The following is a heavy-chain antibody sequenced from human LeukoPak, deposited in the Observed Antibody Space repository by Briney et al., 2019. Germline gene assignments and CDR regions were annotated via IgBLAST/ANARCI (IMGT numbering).Heavy chain of an antibody. Sequence: PGGSLRLSCAASRFTFSCYDMYWGRQAPGKGLEWVAVIWYGETNKYSADSEKGRFTISRDNSKNTVYLQMNSLRAEDTAVYYCARDRLEAVAGDDYLDYWGQGTLVTVSS. CDR1: RFTFSCYD. V-gene: IGHV3-33*07. D-gene: IGHD6-19*01. J-gene: IGHJ4*02. CDR2: IWYGETNK. CDR3: ARDRLEAVAGDDYLDY.